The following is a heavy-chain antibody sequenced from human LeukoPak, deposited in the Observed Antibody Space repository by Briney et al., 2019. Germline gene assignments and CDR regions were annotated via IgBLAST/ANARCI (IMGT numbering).Heavy chain of an antibody. J-gene: IGHJ1*01. CDR3: TSHDGTYFPH. CDR2: IKEDGREK. Sequence: GGSLRLSSAASGFTFSVYWMTWVRQAPGKGLEWVANIKEDGREKYYVDSVKGRFTISRDNAKNSLYLQMNSLRAEDTAMYFCTSHDGTYFPHWGQGTLVTVSS. V-gene: IGHV3-7*01. CDR1: GFTFSVYW. D-gene: IGHD4-23*01.